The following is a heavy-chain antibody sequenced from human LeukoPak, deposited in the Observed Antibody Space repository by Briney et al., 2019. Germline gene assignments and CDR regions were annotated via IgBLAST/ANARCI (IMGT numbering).Heavy chain of an antibody. CDR1: GYTLTGHY. J-gene: IGHJ3*02. Sequence: GFAVKVSCKASGYTLTGHYMHWVRQAPGQRLEGIEWIKPNSSGTNYAQKSQGRVTMTRDTSISTAYMELSRLGSVDTAVYYCAREDNTVIHADDAFDIWGQGTMVTVSS. D-gene: IGHD4-17*01. CDR3: AREDNTVIHADDAFDI. CDR2: IKPNSSGT. V-gene: IGHV1-2*02.